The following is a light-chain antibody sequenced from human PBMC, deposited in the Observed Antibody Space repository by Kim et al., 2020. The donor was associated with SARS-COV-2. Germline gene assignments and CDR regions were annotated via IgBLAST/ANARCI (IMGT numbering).Light chain of an antibody. J-gene: IGLJ2*01. CDR3: SSYTSNSWV. V-gene: IGLV2-14*01. CDR2: DVS. Sequence: QSALTQPASVSGSPGQSITISCTGTSSDVGGYNYVSWYQQPPAKAPKLMIYDVSKRSSGVSNLFSGSSSGNTASLTISGLQAEDEADYYCSSYTSNSWVFGGGTQLTVL. CDR1: SSDVGGYNY.